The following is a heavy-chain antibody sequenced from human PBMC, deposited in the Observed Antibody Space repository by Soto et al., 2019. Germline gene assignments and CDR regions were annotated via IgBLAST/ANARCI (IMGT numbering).Heavy chain of an antibody. J-gene: IGHJ4*02. D-gene: IGHD3-16*01. V-gene: IGHV1-18*01. CDR3: ARTAPMDAGDKYYYDF. CDR1: GYTFNTYG. Sequence: ASVKVSCKTSGYTFNTYGINWVRQAPGQGLELMGWISAYDGKTTYAEKFQGRVTLTTDTSTSTAYMELRSLRSDDTAIYYCARTAPMDAGDKYYYDFWGQGALVTVSS. CDR2: ISAYDGKT.